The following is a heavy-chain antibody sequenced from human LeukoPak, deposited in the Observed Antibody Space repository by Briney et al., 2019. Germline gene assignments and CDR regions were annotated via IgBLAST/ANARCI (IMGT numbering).Heavy chain of an antibody. V-gene: IGHV3-30-3*01. D-gene: IGHD2-15*01. J-gene: IGHJ4*02. CDR2: ISSDGSNQ. CDR3: ARENYCSGGSCFNFDY. CDR1: GFTFSNYA. Sequence: GGSLRLSCAASGFTFSNYAFHWVHQAPGKGLEWVAVISSDGSNQYYADSVKGRFTISRDNSKNTLYLQMNSLRAEDTAVYYCARENYCSGGSCFNFDYWGQGTLVTVSS.